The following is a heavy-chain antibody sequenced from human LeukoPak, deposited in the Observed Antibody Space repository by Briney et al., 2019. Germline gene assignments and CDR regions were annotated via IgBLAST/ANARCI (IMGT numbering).Heavy chain of an antibody. CDR1: GFTFSSYG. CDR3: ATSGYCTTTRCDWGLVYDY. CDR2: IWYDGSNK. J-gene: IGHJ4*02. Sequence: PGRSLRLSCAASGFTFSSYGMHWVRQAPGKGLEWVAVIWYDGSNKYYADSVKGRFTISRDNSKNTLYLQMNSLRAEDTAVYYCATSGYCTTTRCDWGLVYDYWGQGTLVTVSS. D-gene: IGHD2-2*01. V-gene: IGHV3-33*01.